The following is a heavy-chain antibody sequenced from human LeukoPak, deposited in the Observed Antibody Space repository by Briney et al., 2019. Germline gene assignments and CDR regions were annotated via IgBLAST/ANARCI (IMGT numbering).Heavy chain of an antibody. J-gene: IGHJ4*02. CDR3: ASELVVAAAEVYYFDY. CDR1: GYTFTDYY. V-gene: IGHV1-2*02. Sequence: ASVKVSCKASGYTFTDYYIHWVRQAPGQRLEWLGWIIPHSGDTKYAQKFQGRVTITADKSTSTAYMELSSLRSEDTAVYYCASELVVAAAEVYYFDYWGQGTLVTVSS. D-gene: IGHD2-15*01. CDR2: IIPHSGDT.